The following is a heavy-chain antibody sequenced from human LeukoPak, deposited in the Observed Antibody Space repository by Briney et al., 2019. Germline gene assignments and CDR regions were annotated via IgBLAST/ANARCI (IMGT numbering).Heavy chain of an antibody. CDR1: GGSISSGGYS. CDR3: ARVYDAFDI. Sequence: SSQTLSLTCAVSGGSISSGGYSWSWIRQPPGKGLEWIGYIYHSGSTYYNPSLKSRVTISVDRSKNQFSLKLSSVTAADTAVYYCARVYDAFDIWGQGTMVTVSS. J-gene: IGHJ3*02. CDR2: IYHSGST. V-gene: IGHV4-30-2*01.